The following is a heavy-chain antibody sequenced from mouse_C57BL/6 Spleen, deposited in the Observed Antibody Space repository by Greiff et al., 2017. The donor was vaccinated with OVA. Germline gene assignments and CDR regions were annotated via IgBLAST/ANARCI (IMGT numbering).Heavy chain of an antibody. CDR1: GYTFTSYG. CDR2: IYPRSGNT. CDR3: AREGTTVVDHWYFDV. Sequence: VQGVESGAELARPGASVKLSCKASGYTFTSYGISWVKQRTGQGLEWIGEIYPRSGNTYYNEKFKGKATLTADKSSSTAYMELRSLTSEDSAVYFCAREGTTVVDHWYFDVWGTGTTVTVSS. J-gene: IGHJ1*03. V-gene: IGHV1-81*01. D-gene: IGHD1-1*01.